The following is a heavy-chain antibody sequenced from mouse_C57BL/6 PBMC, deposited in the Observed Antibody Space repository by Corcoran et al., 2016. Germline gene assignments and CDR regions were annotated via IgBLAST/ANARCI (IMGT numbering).Heavy chain of an antibody. Sequence: DVQLQESGPGLVKPSQSLSLTCSVTGYSITSGYYWNWIRQFPGNKLEWMGYISYDRSNNYNPSLKNLISITRDTSKNQFFLKLNSVTTEDTATYYGARDQKGTDYVDYWGQGTTRTVSS. CDR3: ARDQKGTDYVDY. J-gene: IGHJ2*01. CDR2: ISYDRSN. V-gene: IGHV3-6*01. CDR1: GYSITSGYY. D-gene: IGHD3-3*01.